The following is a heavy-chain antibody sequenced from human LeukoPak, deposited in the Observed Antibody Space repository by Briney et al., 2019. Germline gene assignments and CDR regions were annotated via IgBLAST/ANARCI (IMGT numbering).Heavy chain of an antibody. J-gene: IGHJ3*02. Sequence: LGESLKISCKGSGYSFTSYWIGWVRQMPGKGLERMGTIYPGDSDTRYSPSFQGQVTISADKSISTAYLQWSSLKASDTAMYYCARPPNYGFDAFDIWGQGTMVTVSS. CDR2: IYPGDSDT. D-gene: IGHD3-10*01. CDR3: ARPPNYGFDAFDI. CDR1: GYSFTSYW. V-gene: IGHV5-51*01.